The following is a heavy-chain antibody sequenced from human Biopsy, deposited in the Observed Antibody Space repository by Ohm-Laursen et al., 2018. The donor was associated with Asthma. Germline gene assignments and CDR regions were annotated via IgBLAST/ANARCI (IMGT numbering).Heavy chain of an antibody. Sequence: ASVKASCKLSGYSLTDLSMHWVRQAPGQGLEWMGGHDHEEGGTVNARRFQGRVTMTEDTSTGTAYMELSSLSSDDTAVYYCASDFPKDYVRYNFQFWGQGTLVTVSS. CDR2: HDHEEGGT. J-gene: IGHJ4*02. CDR3: ASDFPKDYVRYNFQF. V-gene: IGHV1-24*01. D-gene: IGHD4-17*01. CDR1: GYSLTDLS.